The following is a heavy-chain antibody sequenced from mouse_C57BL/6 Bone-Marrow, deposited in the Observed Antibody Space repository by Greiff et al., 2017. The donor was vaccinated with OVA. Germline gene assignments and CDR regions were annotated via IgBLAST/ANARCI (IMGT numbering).Heavy chain of an antibody. Sequence: EVHLVESGGDLVKPGGSLKLSCAASGFTFSSYGMSWVRQTPDKRLEWVATISSGGSYTYYPDSVKGRFTISRDNAKNTLYLQMSSLKSEDTAMYYCARLDCVWFAYWGQGTLVTVSA. V-gene: IGHV5-6*01. CDR3: ARLDCVWFAY. CDR2: ISSGGSYT. J-gene: IGHJ3*01. CDR1: GFTFSSYG.